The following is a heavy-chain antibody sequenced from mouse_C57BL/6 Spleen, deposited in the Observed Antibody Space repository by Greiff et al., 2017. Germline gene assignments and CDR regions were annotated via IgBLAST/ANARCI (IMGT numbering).Heavy chain of an antibody. V-gene: IGHV2-2*01. D-gene: IGHD1-1*01. CDR2: IWSGGST. Sequence: VMLVESGPGLVQPSQSLSITCTVSGFSLTSYGVHWVRQSPGKGLEWLGVIWSGGSTDYNAAFISRLSISKDNSKSQVFFKMNSLQADDTAIYYCARRDYYGSSPFAYWGQGTLVTVSA. J-gene: IGHJ3*01. CDR1: GFSLTSYG. CDR3: ARRDYYGSSPFAY.